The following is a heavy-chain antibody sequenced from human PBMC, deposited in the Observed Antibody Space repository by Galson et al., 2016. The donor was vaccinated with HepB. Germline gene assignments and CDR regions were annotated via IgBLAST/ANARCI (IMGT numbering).Heavy chain of an antibody. Sequence: LRLSCAASGFAFSTYVMSWVRQAPGKGLELIGYIFYGGSANYNPSLKSRVTISGDTSKNLFSLKLSSVTAADTAVYYCARRLTSMAYFDYWGQGHLLTVSS. CDR3: ARRLTSMAYFDY. V-gene: IGHV4-59*01. D-gene: IGHD5-24*01. CDR1: GFAFSTYV. CDR2: IFYGGSA. J-gene: IGHJ4*02.